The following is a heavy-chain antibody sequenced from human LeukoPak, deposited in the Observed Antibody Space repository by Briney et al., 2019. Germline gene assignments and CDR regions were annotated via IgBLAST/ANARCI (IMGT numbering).Heavy chain of an antibody. Sequence: SQTLSLTCTVSGGSISSGDYDWSWIRQPPGKGLEWIGYIYYSGSTYYNPSLKSRVTISVDTSKNQFSLKLSSVTAADTAVYYCARDALYSYGRGGDYWGQGTLVTVSS. CDR2: IYYSGST. J-gene: IGHJ4*02. D-gene: IGHD5-18*01. CDR3: ARDALYSYGRGGDY. CDR1: GGSISSGDYD. V-gene: IGHV4-30-4*08.